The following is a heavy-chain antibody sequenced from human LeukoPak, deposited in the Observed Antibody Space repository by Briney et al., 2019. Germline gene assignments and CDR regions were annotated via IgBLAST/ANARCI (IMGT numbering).Heavy chain of an antibody. Sequence: GGSLRLSCAASGFTFSSHWMHWVRQAPGKGLVWVSRLNSDGSSTNYADSVKGRFTISRDNAKNTLYLQMNNLRVEDTAVYYCARDPRNYGSGSYSDYWGQGTLVTVSS. CDR2: LNSDGSST. CDR1: GFTFSSHW. J-gene: IGHJ4*02. CDR3: ARDPRNYGSGSYSDY. V-gene: IGHV3-74*01. D-gene: IGHD3-10*01.